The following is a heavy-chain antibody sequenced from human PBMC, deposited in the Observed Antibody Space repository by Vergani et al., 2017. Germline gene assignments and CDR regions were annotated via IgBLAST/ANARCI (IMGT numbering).Heavy chain of an antibody. CDR2: IYHSGST. CDR3: ARHYYDSXGYYQSVEEDYFDY. V-gene: IGHV4-38-2*01. D-gene: IGHD3-22*01. J-gene: IGHJ4*02. CDR1: GYSISSGYY. Sequence: QVQLQESGPGLVKPSETLSLTCAVSGYSISSGYYWGWIRQPPGKGLEWIGSIYHSGSTYYNPSLKSRVTISVDTSKNQFSLKLSSVTAADTAVYYCARHYYDSXGYYQSVEEDYFDYWGQGTLVTVSS.